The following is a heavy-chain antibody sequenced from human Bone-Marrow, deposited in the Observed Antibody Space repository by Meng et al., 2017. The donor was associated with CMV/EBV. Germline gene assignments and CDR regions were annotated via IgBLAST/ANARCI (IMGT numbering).Heavy chain of an antibody. V-gene: IGHV3-21*01. Sequence: GESLKISCPASGFTFSSYSMNWVRQAPGKGLEWVSSISSSSSYIYYADSVTGRFTISRDNAKNSLYLHMNSLRAEDTAVYYCAKCSSRDPYYYCGMDVWGQGTTVTVSS. J-gene: IGHJ6*02. CDR1: GFTFSSYS. CDR3: AKCSSRDPYYYCGMDV. D-gene: IGHD6-6*01. CDR2: ISSSSSYI.